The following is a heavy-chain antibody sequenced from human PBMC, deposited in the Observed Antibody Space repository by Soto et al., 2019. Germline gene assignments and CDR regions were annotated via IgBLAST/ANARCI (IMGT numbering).Heavy chain of an antibody. CDR3: ARDLPHIQPPADY. Sequence: QVQLVQSGVEVKKPGASVKVSCKASGYTFTTYGISWVRQAPGQGLEWMGWISGYNDNTKYVQNLQGRVAMTTDTSTSTAFMELRSLRSDDTAVYYCARDLPHIQPPADYWGQGTLVTVSS. D-gene: IGHD2-21*01. CDR1: GYTFTTYG. CDR2: ISGYNDNT. J-gene: IGHJ4*02. V-gene: IGHV1-18*01.